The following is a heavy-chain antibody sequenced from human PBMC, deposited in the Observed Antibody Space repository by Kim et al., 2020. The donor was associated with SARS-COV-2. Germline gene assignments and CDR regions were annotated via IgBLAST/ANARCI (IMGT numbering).Heavy chain of an antibody. CDR1: GGSLSSFY. J-gene: IGHJ6*02. CDR3: AREGKGYLYGMDV. CDR2: IYYTGST. D-gene: IGHD5-12*01. Sequence: SETLSLTCTVSGGSLSSFYWSWIRQTPENGLEWLGYIYYTGSTDYNPSLKSRLIISLGTSENQFSLTLTSVTAADTAVYYCAREGKGYLYGMDVWGQGTTVTV. V-gene: IGHV4-59*13.